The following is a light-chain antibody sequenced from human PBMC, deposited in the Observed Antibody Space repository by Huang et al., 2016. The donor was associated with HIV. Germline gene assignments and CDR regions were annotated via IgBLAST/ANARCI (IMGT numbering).Light chain of an antibody. CDR2: GAS. CDR1: QSVSSN. V-gene: IGKV3-15*01. CDR3: QQYNNWPPT. J-gene: IGKJ1*01. Sequence: EIVMTQSPATLSVSPGERATLSCRASQSVSSNLAWYQQKPGQAPRLLIYGASTRDTGIPARCSGSGSGTEFTITISSLQSEDFAVYYGQQYNNWPPTFGQGTKVEIK.